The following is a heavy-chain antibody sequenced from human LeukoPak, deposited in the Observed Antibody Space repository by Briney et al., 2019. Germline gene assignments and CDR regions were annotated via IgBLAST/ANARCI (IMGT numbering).Heavy chain of an antibody. CDR3: ARGVGSGWSDY. D-gene: IGHD6-19*01. J-gene: IGHJ4*02. CDR2: VSSTGST. V-gene: IGHV4-59*01. CDR1: GGSFSGYY. Sequence: SETLSLTCAVYGGSFSGYYWTWIRQSPGKGLEWIGYVSSTGSTNYTPSLKSRVTISIDTSKSQFSLMLTSVTAADTAVYYCARGVGSGWSDYWGQGTLVTVSS.